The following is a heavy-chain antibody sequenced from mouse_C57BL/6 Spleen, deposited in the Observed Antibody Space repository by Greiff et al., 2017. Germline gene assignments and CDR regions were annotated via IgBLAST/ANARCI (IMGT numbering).Heavy chain of an antibody. J-gene: IGHJ3*01. V-gene: IGHV1-69*01. CDR1: GYTFTSYW. CDR2: IDPSDSYT. CDR3: ARTLTGKGDWFAY. Sequence: VQLQQPGAELVMPGASVKLSCKASGYTFTSYWMHWVKQRPGQGLEWIGEIDPSDSYTNYNQKFKGKSTLTVDKSSSTAYLQLSSLTSEDAAGYYCARTLTGKGDWFAYWGQGTLVTVSA. D-gene: IGHD4-1*01.